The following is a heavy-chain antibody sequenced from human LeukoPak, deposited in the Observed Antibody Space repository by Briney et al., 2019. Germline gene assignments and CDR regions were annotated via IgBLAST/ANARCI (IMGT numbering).Heavy chain of an antibody. Sequence: SETLSLTCTVSGGSISSGGYYWSWIRRHPGKGLEWIGYIYYSGSTYYNPSLKSRVTISVDTSKNQFSLKLSSVTAADTAVYYCASRYRRGGSRYYDYWGQGTLVTVSS. J-gene: IGHJ4*02. CDR3: ASRYRRGGSRYYDY. D-gene: IGHD2-15*01. CDR2: IYYSGST. V-gene: IGHV4-31*03. CDR1: GGSISSGGYY.